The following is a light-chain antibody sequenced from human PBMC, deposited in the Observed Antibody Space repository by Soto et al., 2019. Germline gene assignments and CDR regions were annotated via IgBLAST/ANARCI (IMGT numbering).Light chain of an antibody. CDR2: DAS. CDR3: QQSYNTPLT. V-gene: IGKV1-39*01. J-gene: IGKJ1*01. Sequence: DIQMTQSPSTLSGSIGDRVTIXXRSSQTIGPSLNWYRHKSGAAPEIXIYDASTLQSGVPSRFRGGAAGTDFTLTISSLQLDDFATYYCQQSYNTPLTFGQGTKVDIK. CDR1: QTIGPS.